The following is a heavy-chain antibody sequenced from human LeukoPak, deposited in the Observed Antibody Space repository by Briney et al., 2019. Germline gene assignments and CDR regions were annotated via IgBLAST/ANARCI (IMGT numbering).Heavy chain of an antibody. CDR1: GGTFSSYT. J-gene: IGHJ4*02. CDR3: ARVSRYCSSTSCPPALGY. V-gene: IGHV1-69*02. CDR2: IIPILGIA. D-gene: IGHD2-2*01. Sequence: SVKVSCKASGGTFSSYTISWVRQAPGQGLEWMGRIIPILGIANYAQKFQGRGTITADKSTSTAYMELSSLRSEDTAVYYCARVSRYCSSTSCPPALGYWGQGTLVTVSS.